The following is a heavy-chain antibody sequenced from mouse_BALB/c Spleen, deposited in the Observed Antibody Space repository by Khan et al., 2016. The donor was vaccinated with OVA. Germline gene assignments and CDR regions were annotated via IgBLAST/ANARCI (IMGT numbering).Heavy chain of an antibody. Sequence: VQLKESGPGLVKPSQTVSLTCTVTGISITTGNYRWGWIRQFPGNKLEWIGYIFYSGTITYNPSLTSRTTITRDTSKNQFFLEMNSLTAEDTSTYYCVRDRGGFDSYYFDYWGQGTTLTVSS. D-gene: IGHD2-2*01. CDR3: VRDRGGFDSYYFDY. CDR1: GISITTGNYR. CDR2: IFYSGTI. V-gene: IGHV3-5*02. J-gene: IGHJ2*01.